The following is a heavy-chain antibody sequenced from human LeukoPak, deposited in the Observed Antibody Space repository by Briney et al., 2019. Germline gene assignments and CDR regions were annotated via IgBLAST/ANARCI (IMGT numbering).Heavy chain of an antibody. CDR2: IKQDGSEK. D-gene: IGHD3-22*01. Sequence: GGSLRLSCAASEFTFSSYWMNWVRQAPGKGLEWVANIKQDGSEKYYVDSVRGRFTISRDNAKNSLYLQMNSLRAEDTAVYYCASTYYYDSSGPDAFDIWGQGTMVTVSS. J-gene: IGHJ3*02. CDR1: EFTFSSYW. V-gene: IGHV3-7*03. CDR3: ASTYYYDSSGPDAFDI.